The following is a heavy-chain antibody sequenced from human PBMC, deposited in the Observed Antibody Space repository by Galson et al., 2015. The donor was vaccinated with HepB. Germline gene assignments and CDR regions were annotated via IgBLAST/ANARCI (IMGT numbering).Heavy chain of an antibody. D-gene: IGHD3-10*01. V-gene: IGHV3-11*06. CDR2: ISSSSSYT. Sequence: SLRLSCAASGFTFSDYYMSWIRQAPGKGLEWVSFISSSSSYTNYADSVKGRFTISRDNAKNSLYLQMNSLSAEDTAVYYCARGRYSYYGSGSGWFDPWGQGTLVTVSS. CDR1: GFTFSDYY. J-gene: IGHJ5*02. CDR3: ARGRYSYYGSGSGWFDP.